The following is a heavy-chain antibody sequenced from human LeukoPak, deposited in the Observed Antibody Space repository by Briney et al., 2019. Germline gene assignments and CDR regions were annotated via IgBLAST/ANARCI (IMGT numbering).Heavy chain of an antibody. J-gene: IGHJ6*03. V-gene: IGHV1-69*13. CDR1: GGTFSSYA. Sequence: SVKVSCKASGGTFSSYAISWVRQAPGQGLEWMGGIIPIFGTANYAQKFQGRVTITADESTSTAYMELSSLRSEDTAVYYCARALAAFPGSDSYYMDVWGKGTTVTVSS. CDR2: IIPIFGTA. D-gene: IGHD3-3*02. CDR3: ARALAAFPGSDSYYMDV.